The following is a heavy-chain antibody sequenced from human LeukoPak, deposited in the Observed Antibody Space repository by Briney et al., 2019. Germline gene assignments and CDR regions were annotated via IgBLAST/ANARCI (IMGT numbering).Heavy chain of an antibody. V-gene: IGHV1-18*01. J-gene: IGHJ5*02. CDR1: GYTFTSYG. D-gene: IGHD3-22*01. CDR2: ISAYNGNT. CDR3: ARVLGHYYDSSGYYLNWFDP. Sequence: ASVKVSCKASGYTFTSYGISWVRQAPGQGLEWMGWISAYNGNTNYAQKLQGRVTTTTDTSTSTAYMELRSLRSDDTAVYYCARVLGHYYDSSGYYLNWFDPWGQGTLVTVSS.